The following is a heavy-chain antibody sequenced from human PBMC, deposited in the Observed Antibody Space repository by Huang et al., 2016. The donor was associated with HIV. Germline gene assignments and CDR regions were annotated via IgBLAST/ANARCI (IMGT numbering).Heavy chain of an antibody. V-gene: IGHV4-39*01. CDR1: GGSIRSSDYH. J-gene: IGHJ6*03. CDR3: ARHREGPVAYYSGWGSHLNYMDV. Sequence: QLLLQESGPGLVKPSEALALTCAVSGGSIRSSDYHWGWIRQPPGKGLEWIGSIYAKGSTHYRPSLKSRVTIALDTSKNLFFLNLTSMTAADTAVYYCARHREGPVAYYSGWGSHLNYMDVWGRGRTVVVSS. CDR2: IYAKGST. D-gene: IGHD3-10*01.